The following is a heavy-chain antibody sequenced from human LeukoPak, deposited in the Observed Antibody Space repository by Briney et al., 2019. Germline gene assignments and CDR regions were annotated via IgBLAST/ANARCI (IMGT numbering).Heavy chain of an antibody. V-gene: IGHV4-59*01. CDR1: GGSISGYY. Sequence: TPSETLSLTCTVSGGSISGYYWSWIRQPPGKGLEWIGYIYYSGSTNYNPSLKSRVTISVDTSKNQFSLRLSSVTAADTAVYYCARDSADSNYYFDYWGQGTLVTVSS. J-gene: IGHJ4*02. D-gene: IGHD4-11*01. CDR2: IYYSGST. CDR3: ARDSADSNYYFDY.